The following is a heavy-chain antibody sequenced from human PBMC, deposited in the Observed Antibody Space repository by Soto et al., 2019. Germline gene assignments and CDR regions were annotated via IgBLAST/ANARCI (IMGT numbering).Heavy chain of an antibody. CDR2: INPKSGDT. CDR1: GYTLSAFY. J-gene: IGHJ4*02. CDR3: ARAKVYDCVWGSYWPPPPFDY. Sequence: QVQLVQSGAEVKKPGASVKVSCKASGYTLSAFYMHWLRQAPGQGPEWMGWINPKSGDTNHAQKFQGRGIMPRDKSTSTADMELSRLTTDDPPVYYCARAKVYDCVWGSYWPPPPFDYWGQGTLVGVSS. V-gene: IGHV1-2*02. D-gene: IGHD3-16*01.